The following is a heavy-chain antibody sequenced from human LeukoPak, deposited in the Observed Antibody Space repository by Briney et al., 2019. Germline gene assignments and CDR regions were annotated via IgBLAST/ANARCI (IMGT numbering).Heavy chain of an antibody. Sequence: GGSLRLSCAASGFTFSSYAMSWVRQAPGKGLEWVSAISGSGGSTYYADSVKGRFTISRDNSKNTLYLQMNSLRAEDTAVYYCAEDIQRVQLWTLFDYWGQGTLVTVSS. CDR3: AEDIQRVQLWTLFDY. D-gene: IGHD5-18*01. CDR2: ISGSGGST. V-gene: IGHV3-23*01. CDR1: GFTFSSYA. J-gene: IGHJ4*02.